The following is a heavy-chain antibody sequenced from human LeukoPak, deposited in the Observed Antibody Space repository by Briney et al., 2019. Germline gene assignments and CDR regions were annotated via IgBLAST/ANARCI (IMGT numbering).Heavy chain of an antibody. V-gene: IGHV3-21*01. Sequence: GGSLRLSCAASGFTFSSYTMNWVRQAPGKGLEWVSSISTYSSYKYYADSVQGRFTISRDNAKNSQYLQMNSLRAEDTAVYYCARARCSGGSCYEYTYYYYMDVWGKGTTVTVSS. D-gene: IGHD2-15*01. J-gene: IGHJ6*03. CDR1: GFTFSSYT. CDR2: ISTYSSYK. CDR3: ARARCSGGSCYEYTYYYYMDV.